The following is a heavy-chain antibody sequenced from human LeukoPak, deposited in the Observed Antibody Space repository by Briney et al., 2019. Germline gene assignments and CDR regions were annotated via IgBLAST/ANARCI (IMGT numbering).Heavy chain of an antibody. V-gene: IGHV3-49*03. Sequence: GSLRLFFTTSGFNFGDFAFGLFRQAPGEGVEGLSFIRSKDHGGTTEYAASVKGRFTISRDDSNSIAYLQMNSLIIEDTAVYFCTRDPHYYHGNPHDFWGQGTRVTVSS. CDR2: IRSKDHGGTT. CDR3: TRDPHYYHGNPHDF. J-gene: IGHJ4*02. D-gene: IGHD4-23*01. CDR1: GFNFGDFA.